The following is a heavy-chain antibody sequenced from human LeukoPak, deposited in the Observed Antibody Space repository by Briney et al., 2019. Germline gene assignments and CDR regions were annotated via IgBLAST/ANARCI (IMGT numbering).Heavy chain of an antibody. V-gene: IGHV3-23*01. Sequence: PGGSLRLSCAASGLTFSSHAMNWVRQAPGRGLEWVSYISGGGDDTHYADSVRGRFTVSRDNSKNTLFLLMSSLKDEDTAFYYCAKTPASDFRGPFDYWGQGTLVSVSS. D-gene: IGHD2-2*01. CDR1: GLTFSSHA. CDR3: AKTPASDFRGPFDY. J-gene: IGHJ4*02. CDR2: ISGGGDDT.